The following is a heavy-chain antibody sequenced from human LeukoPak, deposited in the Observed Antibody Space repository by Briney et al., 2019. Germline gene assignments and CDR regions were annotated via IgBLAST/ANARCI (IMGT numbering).Heavy chain of an antibody. Sequence: PPGESLRLSCAASGITFSNNAMSWVRQAPGKGPEWVSSISISGDSTYYADSVKGRFTISRDNSKNTLSLQMNSLRAEDTAVYYCAEDLRSLYESGNYGWFDPWGQGALVTVSS. CDR3: AEDLRSLYESGNYGWFDP. CDR1: GITFSNNA. CDR2: ISISGDST. J-gene: IGHJ5*02. D-gene: IGHD3-10*01. V-gene: IGHV3-23*01.